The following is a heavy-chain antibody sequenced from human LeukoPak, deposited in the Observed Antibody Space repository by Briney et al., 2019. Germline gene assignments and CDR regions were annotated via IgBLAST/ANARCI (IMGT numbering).Heavy chain of an antibody. CDR2: IGTAGDT. V-gene: IGHV3-13*01. CDR1: GFTFSSYD. CDR3: ARGRVLRYFDWFLGPVNDDAFDI. D-gene: IGHD3-9*01. J-gene: IGHJ3*02. Sequence: PGGSLRLSCAASGFTFSSYDMHWVRQATGKGLEWVSAIGTAGDTYYPGSVKGRFTISRENAKNSLYLQMDSLRAGDTAVYYCARGRVLRYFDWFLGPVNDDAFDIWGQGTMVTVSS.